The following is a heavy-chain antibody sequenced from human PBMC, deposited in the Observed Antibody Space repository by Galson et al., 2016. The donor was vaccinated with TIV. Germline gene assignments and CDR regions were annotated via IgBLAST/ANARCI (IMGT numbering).Heavy chain of an antibody. CDR2: IKEDGSEK. D-gene: IGHD1-1*01. J-gene: IGHJ4*02. CDR3: ATNWAPDY. CDR1: RFNFSDYW. V-gene: IGHV3-7*01. Sequence: SLRLSCAVSRFNFSDYWMSWVRQAPGKGLEWVANIKEDGSEKNYVGSVEGRFAVSRDNGKNSLYLQMNSLRVEDTAVYYCATNWAPDYWGQGILVTDSS.